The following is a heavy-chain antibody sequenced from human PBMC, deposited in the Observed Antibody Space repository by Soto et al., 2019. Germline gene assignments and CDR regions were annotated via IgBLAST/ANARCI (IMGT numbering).Heavy chain of an antibody. V-gene: IGHV1-18*01. CDR3: AIWTLAYYYDSSGYSGAFDI. CDR1: GYTFTSYG. Sequence: QVQLVQSGAEVKKPGASVKVSCKASGYTFTSYGISWVRQAPGQGLEWMGWISAYNGNTNYAQKLQGRVTMTTDTSTSTAYMELRSLRSDDTAVYYCAIWTLAYYYDSSGYSGAFDIWGQGTMVTVSS. J-gene: IGHJ3*02. D-gene: IGHD3-22*01. CDR2: ISAYNGNT.